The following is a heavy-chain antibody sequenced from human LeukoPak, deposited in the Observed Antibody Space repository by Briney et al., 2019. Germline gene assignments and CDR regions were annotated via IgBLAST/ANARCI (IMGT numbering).Heavy chain of an antibody. CDR1: GGTFSSYA. CDR2: IIPILGIA. V-gene: IGHV1-69*04. CDR3: ASPHASRIAAAGPPSGVGVDEAFDI. Sequence: GASVKVSCKASGGTFSSYAISWVRQAPGQGLEWMGRIIPILGIANYAQKFQGRVTITADKSTSTAYMELSSLRSEDTAVYYCASPHASRIAAAGPPSGVGVDEAFDIWGQGTMVTVSS. D-gene: IGHD6-13*01. J-gene: IGHJ3*02.